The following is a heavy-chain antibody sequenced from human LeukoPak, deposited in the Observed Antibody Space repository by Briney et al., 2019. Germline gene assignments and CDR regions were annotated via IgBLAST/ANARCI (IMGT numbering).Heavy chain of an antibody. J-gene: IGHJ4*02. Sequence: SETLSLTCTVSGGSISTYYWGWIRQPPGKGLEWIGYIHYSGSTKDNPSLKSRVTISLDTSKNQFSLKLSSVTAADTAVYYCARHLGRWLHIDYWGLGTVVTVSS. CDR3: ARHLGRWLHIDY. CDR1: GGSISTYY. CDR2: IHYSGST. D-gene: IGHD5-24*01. V-gene: IGHV4-59*08.